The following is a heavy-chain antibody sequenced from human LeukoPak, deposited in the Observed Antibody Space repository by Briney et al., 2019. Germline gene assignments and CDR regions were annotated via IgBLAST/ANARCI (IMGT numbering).Heavy chain of an antibody. D-gene: IGHD2-2*01. CDR3: ARHVGYCSSTSCYPYYYYYGMDV. Sequence: SETLSLTCAVSGGSISSGGYSWSWIRQPPGKGLEWIGYIYHSGSTYYNPSLKSRVTISVDTSKNQFSLKLSSVTAADTAVYYCARHVGYCSSTSCYPYYYYYGMDVWGQGTTVTVSS. CDR2: IYHSGST. CDR1: GGSISSGGYS. J-gene: IGHJ6*02. V-gene: IGHV4-30-2*01.